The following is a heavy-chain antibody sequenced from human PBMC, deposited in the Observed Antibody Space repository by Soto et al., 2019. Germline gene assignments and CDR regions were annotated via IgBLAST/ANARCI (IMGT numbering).Heavy chain of an antibody. Sequence: PGGSLRLSCAASGFRFSIYAMSWVRQAPGKGLEWVSIISGSGDNTYYADSVKGRFTISRDNAKNSLYLQMNSLRAEDTAVYYCARHPERIAQIGWFDPWGQGTLVTVSS. D-gene: IGHD6-13*01. CDR3: ARHPERIAQIGWFDP. J-gene: IGHJ5*02. V-gene: IGHV3-23*01. CDR2: ISGSGDNT. CDR1: GFRFSIYA.